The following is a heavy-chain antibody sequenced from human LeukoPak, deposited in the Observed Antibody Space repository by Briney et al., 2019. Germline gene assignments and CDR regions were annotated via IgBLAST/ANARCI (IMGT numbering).Heavy chain of an antibody. CDR2: VDPEDGET. CDR1: GYTFTDYY. D-gene: IGHD2-8*01. CDR3: ATVFVSQGYSTNGVCYTWDY. J-gene: IGHJ4*02. V-gene: IGHV1-69-2*01. Sequence: ASVKVSCKVSGYTFTDYYMHWVQEAPGKGLEWMGLVDPEDGETIYAEKFQGRVTITADTSTDTAYMELSSLRSEDTAVYYCATVFVSQGYSTNGVCYTWDYWGQGTLVTVSS.